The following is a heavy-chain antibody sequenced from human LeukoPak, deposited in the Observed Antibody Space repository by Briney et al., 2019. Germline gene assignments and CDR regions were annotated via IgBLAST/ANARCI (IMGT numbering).Heavy chain of an antibody. CDR2: IRYDGSNK. CDR3: AKDRYYYDSSGYYSDY. D-gene: IGHD3-22*01. Sequence: GGSLRLSCAASGFTFSSYGMHWVRQAPGKGLEWVAFIRYDGSNKYYADSVRGRFTISRDNSKNTLYLQMNSLRAEDTAVYYCAKDRYYYDSSGYYSDYWGQGTLVTVSS. V-gene: IGHV3-30*02. J-gene: IGHJ4*02. CDR1: GFTFSSYG.